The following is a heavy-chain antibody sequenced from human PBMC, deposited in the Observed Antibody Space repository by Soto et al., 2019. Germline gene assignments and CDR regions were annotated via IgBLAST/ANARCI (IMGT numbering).Heavy chain of an antibody. Sequence: ASVKVSCKASGYPFTSYGISWVRQAPGQGLEWMGWISAYNGNTNYAQKLQGRVTMTTDTSTSTAYMELRSLRSDDTAVYYCARDRTYSYGYVLFDYWGQGTLVTVSS. D-gene: IGHD5-18*01. CDR2: ISAYNGNT. J-gene: IGHJ4*02. CDR3: ARDRTYSYGYVLFDY. V-gene: IGHV1-18*04. CDR1: GYPFTSYG.